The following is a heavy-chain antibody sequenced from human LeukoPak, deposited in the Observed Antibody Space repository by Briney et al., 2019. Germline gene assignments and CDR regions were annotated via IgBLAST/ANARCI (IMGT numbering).Heavy chain of an antibody. V-gene: IGHV1-2*02. J-gene: IGHJ2*01. CDR2: INPNSGGT. CDR3: AREKFRYFDL. CDR1: GYTFTGYY. Sequence: ASVKVSCKGSGYTFTGYYMHWVRQAPGQGLEWMGWINPNSGGTNYAQEFQGRVTMTRDTSISTAYMELSRLRSDDTAVYYCAREKFRYFDLWGRGTLVTVSS.